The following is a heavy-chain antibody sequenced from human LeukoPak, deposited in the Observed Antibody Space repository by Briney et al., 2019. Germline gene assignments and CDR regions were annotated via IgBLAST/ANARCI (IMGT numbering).Heavy chain of an antibody. CDR2: IYYSGST. J-gene: IGHJ4*02. CDR1: GGSISSSSYY. V-gene: IGHV4-39*01. D-gene: IGHD3-10*01. CDR3: ARHKFPAYYYGSGSYPPDY. Sequence: SETLSLTCTVSGGSISSSSYYWGWIRQPPGKGLEWIGSIYYSGSTYYNPSLKSRVTISVATSKNQFSLKLSSVTAADTAVYYCARHKFPAYYYGSGSYPPDYWGQGTLVTVSS.